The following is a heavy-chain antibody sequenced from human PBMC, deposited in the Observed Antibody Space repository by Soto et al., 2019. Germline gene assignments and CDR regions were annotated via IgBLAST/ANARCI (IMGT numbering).Heavy chain of an antibody. CDR3: ARVRFGEWGYAMAV. CDR1: GLTFSDCY. J-gene: IGHJ6*02. V-gene: IGHV3-11*01. CDR2: ISSSGSSI. D-gene: IGHD3-10*01. Sequence: QVQLVESGGGLVKPGGSLRLSCAASGLTFSDCYMNWIRQAPGKGLEWVSYISSSGSSINYADSVKGRFTISRDNAKNSRYLQMNSLRAEDPAMYYCARVRFGEWGYAMAVCGQGTTVTVSS.